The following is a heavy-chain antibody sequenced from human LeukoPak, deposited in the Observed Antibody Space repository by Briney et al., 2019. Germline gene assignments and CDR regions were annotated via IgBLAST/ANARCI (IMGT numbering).Heavy chain of an antibody. CDR2: IYPGDSNT. CDR3: ARRPMIPFGGAQYYFDY. D-gene: IGHD3-16*01. J-gene: IGHJ4*02. V-gene: IGHV5-51*01. Sequence: GESLKISCKGSGYSFTSYWIGWVRQMPGKGLEWMGIIYPGDSNTKYSPSFQGQVTISADKFIRTAYLQWSSLEASDTAMYYCARRPMIPFGGAQYYFDYWGQGTLVTVSS. CDR1: GYSFTSYW.